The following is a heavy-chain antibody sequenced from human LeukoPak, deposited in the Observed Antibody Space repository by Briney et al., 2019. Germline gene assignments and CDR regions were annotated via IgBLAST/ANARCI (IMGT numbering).Heavy chain of an antibody. V-gene: IGHV4-61*02. CDR1: GGSISSGSNY. Sequence: PSETLSLTCTVSGGSISSGSNYWSWIRQPPGKGLEWIGRIYTSGSTNYNPSLKSRVTISVDTSKNQFSLELSSVTAADTAVYYCARDGIAASNWFDPWGQGTLVTVSS. D-gene: IGHD6-25*01. J-gene: IGHJ5*02. CDR2: IYTSGST. CDR3: ARDGIAASNWFDP.